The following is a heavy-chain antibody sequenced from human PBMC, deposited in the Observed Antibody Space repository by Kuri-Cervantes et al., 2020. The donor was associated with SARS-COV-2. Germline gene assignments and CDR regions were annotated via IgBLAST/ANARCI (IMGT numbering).Heavy chain of an antibody. V-gene: IGHV3-7*01. CDR2: IGQDGSVK. Sequence: LSLTCAASGFTFSTSWMSWVRQAPGKGLEWVANIGQDGSVKYYVDSAKGRFTISRDNAKNSLYLQMNSLRAEDTAVYYCAKPIVVPARPHYYYYYMDVWGKGTTVTVSS. D-gene: IGHD2-2*01. J-gene: IGHJ6*03. CDR3: AKPIVVPARPHYYYYYMDV. CDR1: GFTFSTSW.